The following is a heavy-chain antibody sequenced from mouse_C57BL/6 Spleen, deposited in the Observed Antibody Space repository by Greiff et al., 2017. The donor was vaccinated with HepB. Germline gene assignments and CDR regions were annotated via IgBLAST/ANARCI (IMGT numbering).Heavy chain of an antibody. CDR1: GFTFSSYG. D-gene: IGHD1-1*01. CDR3: ARDYYGSSYDAMDY. Sequence: VQLQQSGGDLVKPGGSLKLSCAASGFTFSSYGMSWVRQTPDKRLEWVATISSGGSYTYYPDSVKGRFTISRDNAKNTLYLQMSSLKSEDTAMYYCARDYYGSSYDAMDYWGQGTSVTVSS. V-gene: IGHV5-6*01. CDR2: ISSGGSYT. J-gene: IGHJ4*01.